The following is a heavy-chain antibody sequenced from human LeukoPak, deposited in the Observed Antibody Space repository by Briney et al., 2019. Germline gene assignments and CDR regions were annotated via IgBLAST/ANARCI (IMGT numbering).Heavy chain of an antibody. CDR2: ISYDGSNK. J-gene: IGHJ4*02. Sequence: GGSLRLSCAASGFTFSSYAMHWVRQAPGKGLEWVAVISYDGSNKYYADSVKGRFTISRDNSKNTLHLQMNSLRAEDTAVYYCARSAIFSSGYYYDYFDYWGQGTLVTVSS. CDR3: ARSAIFSSGYYYDYFDY. D-gene: IGHD3-22*01. V-gene: IGHV3-30-3*01. CDR1: GFTFSSYA.